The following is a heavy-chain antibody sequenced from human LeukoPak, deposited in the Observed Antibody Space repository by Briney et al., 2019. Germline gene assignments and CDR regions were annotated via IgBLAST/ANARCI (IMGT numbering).Heavy chain of an antibody. Sequence: SETLSLTCTVSGGSISSSSYYWGWIRQPPGKGLEWIGSIYYSGSTYYNPSLKSRVTISVDTSKNQFSLKLSSVTAADTAVYYCAREPYYYDSSGYYHRYFDLWGRGTLVTVSS. J-gene: IGHJ2*01. V-gene: IGHV4-39*01. CDR1: GGSISSSSYY. CDR2: IYYSGST. CDR3: AREPYYYDSSGYYHRYFDL. D-gene: IGHD3-22*01.